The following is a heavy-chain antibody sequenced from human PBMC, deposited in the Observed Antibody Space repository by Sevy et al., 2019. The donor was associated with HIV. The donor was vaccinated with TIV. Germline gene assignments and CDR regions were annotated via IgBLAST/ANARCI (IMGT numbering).Heavy chain of an antibody. CDR1: AGSISSSY. CDR2: IYSSGNT. Sequence: SETLSLTCTVSAGSISSSYWSWIRQPAGKGLEWIGRIYSSGNTNYNPSLKSRGTMSVDTSTNQFSLKLSSVTAADTTVYHCAGGASGYYYFDYWGQGTLVTVSS. J-gene: IGHJ4*02. D-gene: IGHD5-12*01. V-gene: IGHV4-4*07. CDR3: AGGASGYYYFDY.